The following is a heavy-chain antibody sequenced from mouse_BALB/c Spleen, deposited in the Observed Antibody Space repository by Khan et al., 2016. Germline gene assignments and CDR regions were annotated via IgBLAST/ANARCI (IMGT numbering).Heavy chain of an antibody. CDR3: AEDYYGSNWFAY. Sequence: QIQLVQSGPELKKPGETVKISCKASGYTFTNYGMNWVKQAPGQGLKWMGWINTNTGEPTYAEEFKGRFAFSSETSASTAYLQINNLKNEDTATYFCAEDYYGSNWFAYWGQGTPVTVSA. CDR1: GYTFTNYG. CDR2: INTNTGEP. V-gene: IGHV9-3*02. D-gene: IGHD1-1*01. J-gene: IGHJ3*01.